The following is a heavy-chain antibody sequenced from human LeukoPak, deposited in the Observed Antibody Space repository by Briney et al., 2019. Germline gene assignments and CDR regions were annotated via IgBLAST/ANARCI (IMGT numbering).Heavy chain of an antibody. D-gene: IGHD3-22*01. J-gene: IGHJ3*02. CDR2: INHSGST. V-gene: IGHV4-34*01. CDR1: GGSFSGYY. Sequence: SENLSLTCAVYGGSFSGYYWSWLRQPPGKGLEWIGEINHSGSTNYNPSLKSRVTISVDTSKNQFSLKLSSVTAADTAVYYCARGRGWLSSGYPPPGRFLGDAFDIWGQGTMVTDSS. CDR3: ARGRGWLSSGYPPPGRFLGDAFDI.